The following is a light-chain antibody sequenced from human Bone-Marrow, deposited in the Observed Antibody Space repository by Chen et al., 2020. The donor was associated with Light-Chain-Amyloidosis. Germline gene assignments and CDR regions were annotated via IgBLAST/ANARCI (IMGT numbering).Light chain of an antibody. CDR3: AAWDGSLDGWV. J-gene: IGLJ3*02. Sequence: QSVLTQPPSASRTPGQRVTSPCSGSSSNIGTKNVNWYQQLPGTAPKLLIYTDNQRPSGVPDRLPGSKSGTSASLAISGLQSEDEADYYCAAWDGSLDGWVFGGGTKLTVL. CDR1: SSNIGTKN. V-gene: IGLV1-44*01. CDR2: TDN.